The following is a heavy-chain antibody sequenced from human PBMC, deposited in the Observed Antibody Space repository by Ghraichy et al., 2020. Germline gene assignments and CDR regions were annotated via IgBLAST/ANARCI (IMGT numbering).Heavy chain of an antibody. CDR2: ISYDGSNK. CDR3: AKPLEYSSGWSYFDY. V-gene: IGHV3-30*18. CDR1: GFTFSSYG. D-gene: IGHD6-19*01. J-gene: IGHJ4*02. Sequence: GGSLNISCAASGFTFSSYGMHWVRQAPGKGLEWVAVISYDGSNKYYADSVKGRFTISRDNSKNTLYLQMNSLRAEDTAVYYCAKPLEYSSGWSYFDYWGQGTLVTVSS.